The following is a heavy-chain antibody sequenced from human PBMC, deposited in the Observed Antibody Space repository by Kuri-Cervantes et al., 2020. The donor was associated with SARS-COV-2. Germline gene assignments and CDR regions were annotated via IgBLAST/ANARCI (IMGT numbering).Heavy chain of an antibody. J-gene: IGHJ4*02. CDR2: IIPIFGTA. D-gene: IGHD5-24*01. V-gene: IGHV1-69*06. CDR1: GGTFSGYA. Sequence: SVKVSCKASGGTFSGYAISWVRQAPGQGLEWMGGIIPIFGTANYAQKFQGRVTITADKSTSTAYMELSSLRSEDTAVYYCARGGEMATITPTFDYWGQGTLVTVSS. CDR3: ARGGEMATITPTFDY.